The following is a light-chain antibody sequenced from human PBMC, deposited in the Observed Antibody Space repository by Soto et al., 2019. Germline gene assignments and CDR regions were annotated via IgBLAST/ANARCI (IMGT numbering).Light chain of an antibody. Sequence: IVLTQSPGTLSLSAGERATLSCRASQSVSKNFLAWYQQKPGQAPRLLINGASSRATDIPDRFSGSGSGKDFSLTIDRLEPEDFAVYFCQQYGSSRPTFGGGTKVAIK. CDR2: GAS. CDR3: QQYGSSRPT. CDR1: QSVSKNF. V-gene: IGKV3-20*01. J-gene: IGKJ4*01.